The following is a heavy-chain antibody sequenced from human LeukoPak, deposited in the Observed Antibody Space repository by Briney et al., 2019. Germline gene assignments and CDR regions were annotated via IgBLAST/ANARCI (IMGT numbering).Heavy chain of an antibody. D-gene: IGHD2-15*01. Sequence: PGRSLRLSCAASGFTFSSYSMNWVRQAPGKGLEWVSSISSSSSYIYYADSVKGRFTISRDNAKNSLYLQMNSLRAEDAAVYYCARDGVVVAATQSYLVYFDYWGQGTLVTVSS. CDR1: GFTFSSYS. CDR2: ISSSSSYI. V-gene: IGHV3-21*01. J-gene: IGHJ4*02. CDR3: ARDGVVVAATQSYLVYFDY.